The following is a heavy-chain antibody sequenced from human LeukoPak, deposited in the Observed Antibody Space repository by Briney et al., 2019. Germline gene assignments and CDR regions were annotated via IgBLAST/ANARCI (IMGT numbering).Heavy chain of an antibody. Sequence: ASVKVSCKASGYIFTSYGISWVRQAPGQGLEWMGWISAYNGNTNYAQKLQGRVTMTTDTSTSTAYMELRSLRSDDTAVYYCARDYPPGYSYGTFDYWGQGTLVTVSS. V-gene: IGHV1-18*01. CDR2: ISAYNGNT. CDR3: ARDYPPGYSYGTFDY. J-gene: IGHJ4*02. D-gene: IGHD5-18*01. CDR1: GYIFTSYG.